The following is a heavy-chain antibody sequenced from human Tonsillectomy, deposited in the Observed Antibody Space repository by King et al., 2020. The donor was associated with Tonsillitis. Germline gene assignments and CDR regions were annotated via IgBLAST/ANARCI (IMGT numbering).Heavy chain of an antibody. Sequence: DVQLVESGGGLVQPGGSLRLSCAASGFTFSSYSMNWVRQAPGKGLEWVSYISSTSSTIYYADSVKGRFTISRDNARNSLYLQMNSLRPEDTAVYFCARVRVSGILSAWGQGTLVTVSS. CDR3: ARVRVSGILSA. V-gene: IGHV3-48*01. CDR1: GFTFSSYS. D-gene: IGHD1-26*01. J-gene: IGHJ5*02. CDR2: ISSTSSTI.